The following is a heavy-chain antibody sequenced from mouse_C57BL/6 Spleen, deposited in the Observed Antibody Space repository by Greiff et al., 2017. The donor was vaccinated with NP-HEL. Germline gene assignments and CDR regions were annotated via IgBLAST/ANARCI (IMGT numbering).Heavy chain of an antibody. CDR1: GYAFSSYW. CDR2: IYPGDGDT. V-gene: IGHV1-80*01. D-gene: IGHD1-1*01. CDR3: ARADYGSYIFDY. Sequence: VQLQQSGAELVKPGASVKISCKASGYAFSSYWMNWVKQRPGKGLEWIGQIYPGDGDTNYNGKFKGKATLTADKSSSTAYMQLSSLTSEDSAVYFCARADYGSYIFDYWGQGTTLTVSS. J-gene: IGHJ2*01.